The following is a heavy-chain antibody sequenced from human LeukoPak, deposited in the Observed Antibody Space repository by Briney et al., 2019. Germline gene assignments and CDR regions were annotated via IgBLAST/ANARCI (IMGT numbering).Heavy chain of an antibody. V-gene: IGHV1-2*02. CDR3: ARDPAWNAFDV. D-gene: IGHD1-1*01. J-gene: IGHJ3*01. CDR2: IDSDKGDT. Sequence: ASVKVSCKASGYTFDNYYIHWVRQARGQGLEWVGRIDSDKGDTTYARRFQGRVTMTRDTSTNTAYMELRRLTSDDAAVYYCARDPAWNAFDVWGQGTLVTVS. CDR1: GYTFDNYY.